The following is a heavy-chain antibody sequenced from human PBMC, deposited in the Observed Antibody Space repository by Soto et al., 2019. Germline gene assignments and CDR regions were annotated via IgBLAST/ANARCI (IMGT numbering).Heavy chain of an antibody. CDR3: AKNGGIFWSGHNDY. V-gene: IGHV3-23*01. D-gene: IGHD3-3*01. Sequence: GGSLRLSCAASGFTFSSYAMSWVRQAPGKGLEWVSAISGSGGSTYYADSVKGRFTISRDNSKNTLYLQMNSLRAEDTAVYYCAKNGGIFWSGHNDYWGQGTLVTVSS. CDR1: GFTFSSYA. J-gene: IGHJ4*02. CDR2: ISGSGGST.